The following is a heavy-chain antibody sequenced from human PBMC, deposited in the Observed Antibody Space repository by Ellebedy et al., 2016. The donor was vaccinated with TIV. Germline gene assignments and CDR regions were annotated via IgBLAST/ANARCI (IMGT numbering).Heavy chain of an antibody. Sequence: GGSLRLSXAASGFTFSNYWMSWVRQAPGKGLEWVANIKQDGSEKHYVDSVKGRFTVSRDNAKNSLFLQMSSLRVEDTAVYYCARNNHGAYGGGDAFDIWGQGTMVTVSS. CDR2: IKQDGSEK. CDR3: ARNNHGAYGGGDAFDI. CDR1: GFTFSNYW. D-gene: IGHD4-17*01. V-gene: IGHV3-7*01. J-gene: IGHJ3*02.